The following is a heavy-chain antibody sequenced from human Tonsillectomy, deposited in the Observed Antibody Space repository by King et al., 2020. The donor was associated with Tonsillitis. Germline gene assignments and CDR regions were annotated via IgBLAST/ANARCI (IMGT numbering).Heavy chain of an antibody. CDR2: ITISSSFI. V-gene: IGHV3-21*01. J-gene: IGHJ4*02. Sequence: VQLVESWGGLVKPGGSLRISCAASGFTFRSYSMHWVRQAPGKVLEWALSITISSSFIYYADSMQGRFTNSSDNAKNSLYLQMNSLRAEDTAVYYCARTYDSSGYYWDFDYWGQGTLVTVSS. D-gene: IGHD3-22*01. CDR1: GFTFRSYS. CDR3: ARTYDSSGYYWDFDY.